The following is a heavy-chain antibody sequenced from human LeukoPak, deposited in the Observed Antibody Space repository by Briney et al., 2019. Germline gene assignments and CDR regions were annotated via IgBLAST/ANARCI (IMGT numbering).Heavy chain of an antibody. Sequence: SETLSLTCTVSGGSISSSSYYWGWIRQPPGKGLERIGSIYYSGSTYYNPSLKSRVTISVDTSKNQFSLKLSSVTAADTAVYYCARGGFGAFDYWGQGTLVTVSS. V-gene: IGHV4-39*07. CDR2: IYYSGST. D-gene: IGHD3-10*01. CDR3: ARGGFGAFDY. CDR1: GGSISSSSYY. J-gene: IGHJ4*02.